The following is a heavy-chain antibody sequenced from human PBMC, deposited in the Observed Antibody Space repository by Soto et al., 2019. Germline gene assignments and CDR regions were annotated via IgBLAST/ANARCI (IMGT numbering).Heavy chain of an antibody. J-gene: IGHJ4*02. CDR1: GFTFSSYS. CDR2: ISSSSSYI. V-gene: IGHV3-21*01. D-gene: IGHD3-22*01. Sequence: GGSLRLSCAASGFTFSSYSMNWVRQAPGKGLEWVSSISSSSSYICYADSVKGRFTISRDNAKNSLYLQMNSLRAEDTAVYYCARAMIREYYFDYWGQGTLVTVSS. CDR3: ARAMIREYYFDY.